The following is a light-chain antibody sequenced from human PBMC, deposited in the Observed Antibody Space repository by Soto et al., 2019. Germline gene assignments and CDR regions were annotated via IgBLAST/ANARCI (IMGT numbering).Light chain of an antibody. CDR2: EVS. CDR3: SSYAGSKGGVV. Sequence: QSLLTQPPSASGSPGQSVTVSCTGTSSDVGGYNYVSWYQQHPGKAPKLMIYEVSKRPSGVPDRFSGSKSGNTASLTVSGLQAEDEADYYCSSYAGSKGGVVLGGGTKRTVL. J-gene: IGLJ2*01. CDR1: SSDVGGYNY. V-gene: IGLV2-8*01.